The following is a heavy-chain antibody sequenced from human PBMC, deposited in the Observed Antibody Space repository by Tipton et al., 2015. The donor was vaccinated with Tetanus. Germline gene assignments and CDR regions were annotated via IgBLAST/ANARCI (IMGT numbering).Heavy chain of an antibody. CDR3: VRDISHVGSTFYFDL. CDR1: GFSISDYY. CDR2: ISRGGSAI. J-gene: IGHJ4*02. D-gene: IGHD1-26*01. V-gene: IGHV3-11*01. Sequence: SLRLSCLGSGFSISDYYMSWIRQVPGKGPEWLLQISRGGSAITYGDSVQGRFTISRDNARNSVYLQINSLRAEDTAMYYCVRDISHVGSTFYFDLWGRGTLLTVSS.